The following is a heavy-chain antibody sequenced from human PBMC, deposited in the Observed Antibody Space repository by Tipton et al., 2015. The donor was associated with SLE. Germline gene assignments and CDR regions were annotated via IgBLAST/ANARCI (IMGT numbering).Heavy chain of an antibody. D-gene: IGHD1-1*01. Sequence: SLRLSCAVSGFTFSNYWMQWVRQPPGEGLVWVSRIDSDGSRTNYAESVKGRFTISRENAKNTLYLQMNSLRAEDTALYYCAREDNWSETIWGQGTLVTVSA. J-gene: IGHJ4*02. V-gene: IGHV3-74*01. CDR2: IDSDGSRT. CDR1: GFTFSNYW. CDR3: AREDNWSETI.